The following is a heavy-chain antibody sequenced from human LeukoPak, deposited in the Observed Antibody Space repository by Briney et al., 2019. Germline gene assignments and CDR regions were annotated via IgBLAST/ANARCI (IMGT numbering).Heavy chain of an antibody. J-gene: IGHJ3*01. CDR3: ARPYDTSGYFYALDV. CDR2: ISYSGGT. Sequence: SETLSHTCTVSGGSITRYYWSWIRRPPGKGLEWIGYISYSGGTDYNPSLKGRLTISMDTSKSQFSLKLSSVTAADSATYYCARPYDTSGYFYALDVWGQGTMVTVAA. CDR1: GGSITRYY. V-gene: IGHV4-59*08. D-gene: IGHD3-22*01.